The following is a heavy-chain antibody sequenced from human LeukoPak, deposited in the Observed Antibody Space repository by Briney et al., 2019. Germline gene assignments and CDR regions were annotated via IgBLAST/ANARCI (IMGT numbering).Heavy chain of an antibody. J-gene: IGHJ4*02. D-gene: IGHD6-19*01. V-gene: IGHV1-69*13. CDR2: IIPIFGTA. Sequence: GASVKVSCKASRGTFSSYGISWVRQAPGQGLEWMGGIIPIFGTANYAQKFQGRVTITADQSTSTAYMELSSLRSEDTAVYYCAREPAYSSGWYYSDYWGQGTLVTVSS. CDR3: AREPAYSSGWYYSDY. CDR1: RGTFSSYG.